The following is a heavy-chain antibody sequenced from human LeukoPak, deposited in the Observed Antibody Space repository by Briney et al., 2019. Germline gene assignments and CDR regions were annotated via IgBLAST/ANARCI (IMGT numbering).Heavy chain of an antibody. CDR3: AKALYDTSGGGY. Sequence: GGSLRLSCAASGFTFSDYWMHWVRQAPGKGLVWVSRINSDGSSTSYADSVKGRFTISRDNAKNTLYLQMNSLRVEDTAVYYCAKALYDTSGGGYWGQGTLVTVSS. V-gene: IGHV3-74*01. CDR1: GFTFSDYW. CDR2: INSDGSST. D-gene: IGHD2-15*01. J-gene: IGHJ4*02.